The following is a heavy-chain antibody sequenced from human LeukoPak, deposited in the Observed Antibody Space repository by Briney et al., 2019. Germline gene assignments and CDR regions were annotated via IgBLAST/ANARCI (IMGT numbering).Heavy chain of an antibody. V-gene: IGHV3-23*03. J-gene: IGHJ5*02. CDR1: GFTFSSYA. CDR2: IYSGGST. CDR3: AKDTRDYCSSTSCYSYNWFDP. D-gene: IGHD2-2*01. Sequence: GGSLRLSCAASGFTFSSYAMSWVRQAPGKGLEWVSVIYSGGSTYYADSVKGRFTISRDNSKNTLYLQMNSLRAEDTAVYYCAKDTRDYCSSTSCYSYNWFDPWGQGTLVTVSS.